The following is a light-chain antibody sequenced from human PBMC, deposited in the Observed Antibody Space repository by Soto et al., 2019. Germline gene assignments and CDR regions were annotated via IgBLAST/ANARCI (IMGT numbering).Light chain of an antibody. J-gene: IGKJ5*01. Sequence: ESVLTPSPANLSLSPGESTILSSRASQSVSTFLAWFQQKPGQPPRLLIYNASNRTTGIPARFSGSGSGTDFTLTISSREPDDFAGYYFQQRCNGSPLTFGHGTRLEI. V-gene: IGKV3-11*01. CDR1: QSVSTF. CDR3: QQRCNGSPLT. CDR2: NAS.